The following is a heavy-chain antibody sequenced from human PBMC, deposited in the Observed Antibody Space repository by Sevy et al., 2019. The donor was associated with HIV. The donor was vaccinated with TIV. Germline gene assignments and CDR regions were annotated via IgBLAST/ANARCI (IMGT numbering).Heavy chain of an antibody. CDR3: AREGDCIGIDCYDDWRLPSYYYYPMDV. D-gene: IGHD2-2*01. V-gene: IGHV3-21*01. CDR1: GFDFGTYS. CDR2: ISSKNDYI. Sequence: GGSLRLSCAASGFDFGTYSMNWVRQAPGKGLEWVSSISSKNDYIFYADSVKGRFTISKDNAKNSLYLQMNSLRVEDTAVYYCAREGDCIGIDCYDDWRLPSYYYYPMDVWGQETTVTVSS. J-gene: IGHJ6*02.